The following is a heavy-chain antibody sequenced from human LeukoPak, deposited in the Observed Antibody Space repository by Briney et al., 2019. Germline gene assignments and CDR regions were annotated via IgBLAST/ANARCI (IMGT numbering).Heavy chain of an antibody. D-gene: IGHD3-16*01. J-gene: IGHJ5*02. V-gene: IGHV4-39*07. CDR3: ARGVITFGVTIWFDP. Sequence: PSETLSLTCTVSGGSISSSSYYWGWIRQPPGKGLEWIGSIYYSGSTNYNPSLKSRVTISVDTSKNQFSLKLSSVTAADTAVYYCARGVITFGVTIWFDPWGQGTLVTVSS. CDR2: IYYSGST. CDR1: GGSISSSSYY.